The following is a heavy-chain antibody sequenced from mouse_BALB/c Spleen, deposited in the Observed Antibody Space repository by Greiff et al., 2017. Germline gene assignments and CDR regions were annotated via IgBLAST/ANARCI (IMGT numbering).Heavy chain of an antibody. Sequence: VQLQQPGAELVKPGAPVKLSCKASGYTFTSYWMNWVKQRPGRGLEWIGRIDPSDSETHHNQKFKDKATLTVDKSSSTAYIQLSSLTSEDSAVYYCARSGTTADPFAYWGQGTLVTVSA. CDR1: GYTFTSYW. CDR2: IDPSDSET. D-gene: IGHD1-2*01. CDR3: ARSGTTADPFAY. J-gene: IGHJ3*01. V-gene: IGHV1-69*02.